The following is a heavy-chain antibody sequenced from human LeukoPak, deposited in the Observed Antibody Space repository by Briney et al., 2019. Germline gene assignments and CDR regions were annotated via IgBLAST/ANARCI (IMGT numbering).Heavy chain of an antibody. D-gene: IGHD3-9*01. J-gene: IGHJ4*02. CDR2: ISYDGNNK. Sequence: HTGGSLRLSCAASGFTFSSYGMHWVRQAPGKGLEWVAVISYDGNNKYYADSVKGRFTISRDNSKNTLYLQMNSLRAEDTAVYYCAKDYYDILTGYYGPDYWRQGTLVTVSS. CDR1: GFTFSSYG. V-gene: IGHV3-30*18. CDR3: AKDYYDILTGYYGPDY.